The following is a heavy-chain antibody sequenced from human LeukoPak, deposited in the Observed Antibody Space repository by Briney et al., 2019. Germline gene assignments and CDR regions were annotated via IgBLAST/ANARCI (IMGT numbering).Heavy chain of an antibody. J-gene: IGHJ4*02. CDR3: ATGYGGCSSTSCFPLFDY. V-gene: IGHV1-24*01. CDR2: FDPEDGET. Sequence: ASVKVSCKVSGYTLTELSMHWVRQAPGKGLEWMGGFDPEDGETIYAQKFQGRVTMTEDTSTDTAYMELSSLRSEDTAVYYCATGYGGCSSTSCFPLFDYWGQGTLVTVSS. CDR1: GYTLTELS. D-gene: IGHD2-2*01.